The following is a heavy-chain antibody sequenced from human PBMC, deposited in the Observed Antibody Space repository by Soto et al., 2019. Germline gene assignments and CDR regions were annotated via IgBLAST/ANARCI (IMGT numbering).Heavy chain of an antibody. V-gene: IGHV1-69*01. CDR3: ARSQGSSTSLEIYYYYYYGMDV. CDR1: GGTFGSYA. Sequence: QVQLVQSGAEVKKPGSSVKVSCKASGGTFGSYAISWVRQAPGQGLEWMGGIIPSPGTANYAQKFQGRVTIAADESTSTAYIELSRLRSEDTAVYYCARSQGSSTSLEIYYYYYYGMDVWGQGTTVTVSS. CDR2: IIPSPGTA. D-gene: IGHD2-2*01. J-gene: IGHJ6*02.